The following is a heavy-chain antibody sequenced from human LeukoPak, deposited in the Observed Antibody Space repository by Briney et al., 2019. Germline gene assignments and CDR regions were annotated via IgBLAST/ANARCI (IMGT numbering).Heavy chain of an antibody. CDR2: INVATGNT. CDR3: AREHDVLTGFGFDY. Sequence: ASVKVSCKASGYTFNTYAIQWVRQAPGQRLEWLGWINVATGNTKYSQKFQDRLTISRDTSASIAYMELSHLRSEDTAVYFCAREHDVLTGFGFDYWGQGTPVTVSS. V-gene: IGHV1-3*01. J-gene: IGHJ4*02. D-gene: IGHD3-9*01. CDR1: GYTFNTYA.